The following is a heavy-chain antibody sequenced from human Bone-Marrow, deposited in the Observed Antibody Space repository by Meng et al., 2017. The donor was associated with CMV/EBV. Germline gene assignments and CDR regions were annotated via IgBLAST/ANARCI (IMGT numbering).Heavy chain of an antibody. Sequence: GESLKISCAASGFTVSSNYMSWVRQAPGKGLEWVSVIYSGGSTYYADSVKGRFTISRDNSKNTLYLQMNSLRAEDTAVYYCARVLYSGSYSDYWGQGTLVTVSS. J-gene: IGHJ4*02. CDR1: GFTVSSNY. D-gene: IGHD1-26*01. CDR2: IYSGGST. CDR3: ARVLYSGSYSDY. V-gene: IGHV3-53*01.